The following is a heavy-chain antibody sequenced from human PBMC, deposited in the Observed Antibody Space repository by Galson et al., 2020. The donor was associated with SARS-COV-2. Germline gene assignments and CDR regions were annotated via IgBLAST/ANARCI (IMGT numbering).Heavy chain of an antibody. D-gene: IGHD2-21*01. Sequence: SETLSLTCAVYGGSFYGYHWSWIRQYPEKGLEWIGEINHTGTTIYNPSLRSRVSLSVDTSKSQFSLRLNSVTAADTGIYYCARGRRRDFAVVGANWFDAWGQGAVVTISS. CDR1: GGSFYGYH. J-gene: IGHJ5*02. CDR3: ARGRRRDFAVVGANWFDA. CDR2: INHTGTT. V-gene: IGHV4-34*01.